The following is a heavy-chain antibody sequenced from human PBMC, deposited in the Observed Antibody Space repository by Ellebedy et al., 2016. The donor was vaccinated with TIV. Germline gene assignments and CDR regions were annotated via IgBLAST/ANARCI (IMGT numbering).Heavy chain of an antibody. J-gene: IGHJ4*02. V-gene: IGHV1-3*01. CDR1: GYTFTSYA. D-gene: IGHD6-13*01. Sequence: AASVKVSCKASGYTFTSYAIHWVRQAPGQRLEWMGWINAVNGNTRFSRKFQGRVTITRDTFASTAYMELSSLRAEDTAVYYCVRSAAGDVDYWGQGVQVTVSS. CDR3: VRSAAGDVDY. CDR2: INAVNGNT.